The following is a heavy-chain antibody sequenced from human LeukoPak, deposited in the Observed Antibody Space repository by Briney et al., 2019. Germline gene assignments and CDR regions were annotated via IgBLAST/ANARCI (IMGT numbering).Heavy chain of an antibody. J-gene: IGHJ6*02. CDR3: ARGFLRYCSGGSCYGMDV. V-gene: IGHV3-33*01. Sequence: PGRSLRLSCAASGFTFSSYGMHWVRQAPGKGLEWVAVICYDGSNKYYADSVKGRFTISRDNSKNTLYLQMNSLRAEDTAVYYCARGFLRYCSGGSCYGMDVWGQGTTVTVSS. CDR2: ICYDGSNK. CDR1: GFTFSSYG. D-gene: IGHD2-15*01.